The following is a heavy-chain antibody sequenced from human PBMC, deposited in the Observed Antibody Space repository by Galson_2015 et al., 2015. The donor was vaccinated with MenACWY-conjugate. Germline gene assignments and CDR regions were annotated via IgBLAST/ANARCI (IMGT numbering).Heavy chain of an antibody. Sequence: SVKVSCKASGGTFSSYTISWVRQAPGQGLEWMGRIIPILGIANYAQKFQGRVTITADKSTSTAYMELSSLRSEDTAVYYCARDRDCSGGSCFYYFDYWGQGTLVTVSS. J-gene: IGHJ4*02. CDR3: ARDRDCSGGSCFYYFDY. CDR1: GGTFSSYT. CDR2: IIPILGIA. V-gene: IGHV1-69*04. D-gene: IGHD2-15*01.